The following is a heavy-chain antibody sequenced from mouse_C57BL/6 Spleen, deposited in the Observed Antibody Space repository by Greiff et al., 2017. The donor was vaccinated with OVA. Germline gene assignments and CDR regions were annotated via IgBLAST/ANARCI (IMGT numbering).Heavy chain of an antibody. D-gene: IGHD4-1*01. J-gene: IGHJ4*01. CDR2: ISSGGSYT. Sequence: EVQVVESGGDLVKPGGSLKLSCAASGFTFSSYGMSWVRQTPDKRLEWVATISSGGSYTYYPDSVKGRFTISRDNAKNTLYLQMSSLKSEDTAMYYCARHKTGTYYYAMDYWGQGTSVTVSS. V-gene: IGHV5-6*01. CDR1: GFTFSSYG. CDR3: ARHKTGTYYYAMDY.